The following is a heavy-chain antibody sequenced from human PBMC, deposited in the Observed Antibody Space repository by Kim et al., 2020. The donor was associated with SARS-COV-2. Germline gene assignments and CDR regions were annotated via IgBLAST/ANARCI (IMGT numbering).Heavy chain of an antibody. Sequence: ASVKGRFTISRDNAKNSLYLQMNSLRAEDTAVYYCARPSSSTYYYYGMDVWGQGTTVTVSS. V-gene: IGHV3-11*01. J-gene: IGHJ6*02. CDR3: ARPSSSTYYYYGMDV.